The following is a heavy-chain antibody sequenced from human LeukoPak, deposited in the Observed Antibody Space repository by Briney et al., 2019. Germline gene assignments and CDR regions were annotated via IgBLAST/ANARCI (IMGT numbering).Heavy chain of an antibody. CDR2: ISSNSRTI. D-gene: IGHD1-1*01. J-gene: IGHJ1*01. Sequence: GGSLRLSCAASGFTFSSYSMNWVRQAPGRGLEWVSHISSNSRTIYYADSVKGRFTISRDNAKNSLYLQMNSLRDEDTAVYYCARAWTWVGISLQHWGQGTLVTVSS. V-gene: IGHV3-48*02. CDR3: ARAWTWVGISLQH. CDR1: GFTFSSYS.